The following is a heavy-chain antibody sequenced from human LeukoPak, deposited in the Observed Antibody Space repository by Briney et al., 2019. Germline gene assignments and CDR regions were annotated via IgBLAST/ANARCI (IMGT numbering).Heavy chain of an antibody. CDR1: GFTFGDYY. J-gene: IGHJ3*02. Sequence: GGSLRLSCAASGFTFGDYYMTWIRQAPGKGLEWVSYISSGGSTIYYADSVKGRFTISRDNANNSLHLQMNSLIAEDTAVYYCARAGYSSSWYLNDAFDIWGQGTMVTVSS. CDR2: ISSGGSTI. D-gene: IGHD6-13*01. V-gene: IGHV3-11*01. CDR3: ARAGYSSSWYLNDAFDI.